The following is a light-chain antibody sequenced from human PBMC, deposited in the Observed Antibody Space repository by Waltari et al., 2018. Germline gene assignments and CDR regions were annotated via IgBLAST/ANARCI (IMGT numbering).Light chain of an antibody. CDR3: QQYNSYFRT. CDR2: KAS. Sequence: DIQMTQSPPTLSASVGDRVTSTCRASESVSGWLAWFQQKPGKAPKLLIYKASNLGSGVPSRFSGRGSGTEFTLTISNLQPDDFATYYCQQYNSYFRTFGQGTKVEI. J-gene: IGKJ1*01. V-gene: IGKV1-5*03. CDR1: ESVSGW.